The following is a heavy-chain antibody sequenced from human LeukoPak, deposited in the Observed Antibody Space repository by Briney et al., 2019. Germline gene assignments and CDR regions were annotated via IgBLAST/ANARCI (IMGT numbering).Heavy chain of an antibody. J-gene: IGHJ3*02. CDR1: GYTFSAYY. CDR3: ARPQDHGGNVENFDI. V-gene: IGHV1-2*02. CDR2: INPNSGGT. D-gene: IGHD4-23*01. Sequence: ASVKVSCKASGYTFSAYYIHWVRQAPGQGLEWMGWINPNSGGTNYELKFRGRVTMTRDTSISTANMELTSLRSDDTAVYYCARPQDHGGNVENFDIWGQGTLVTVSS.